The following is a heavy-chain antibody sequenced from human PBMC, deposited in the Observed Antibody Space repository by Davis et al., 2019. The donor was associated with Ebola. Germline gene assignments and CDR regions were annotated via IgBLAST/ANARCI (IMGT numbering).Heavy chain of an antibody. J-gene: IGHJ4*02. CDR2: IDTDGSTT. CDR3: ARDVGGRAGY. CDR1: EFTSRSYW. V-gene: IGHV3-74*01. Sequence: PGGSLRPSCVRSEFTSRSYWFHWVRQAPGKGLEWVSRIDTDGSTTNYADSVRGRFTISRDNAKNTLFLRMNSQRADDTGVYYCARDVGGRAGYWGQGTLVTVSS.